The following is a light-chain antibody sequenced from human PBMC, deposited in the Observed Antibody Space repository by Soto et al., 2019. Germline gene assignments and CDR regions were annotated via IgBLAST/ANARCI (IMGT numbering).Light chain of an antibody. J-gene: IGLJ1*01. CDR3: KSYAGSNTYV. CDR2: EVV. V-gene: IGLV2-8*01. CDR1: KSDIGVYDF. Sequence: SVLTQPPSASGSPGQSVTTSCTGTKSDIGVYDFVSWYQHHPGKAPRLIIYEVVQWPAGVPDRFSGSKSGNTASLTVSGLQAADEADYFCKSYAGSNTYVFGSGTKGTVL.